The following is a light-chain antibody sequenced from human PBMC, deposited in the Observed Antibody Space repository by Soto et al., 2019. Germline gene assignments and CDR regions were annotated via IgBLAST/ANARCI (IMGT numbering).Light chain of an antibody. Sequence: SYELTQPPSVSVAPGKTARISCGGNNIGSKSVHWYQRKPGQAPVLGIYSDPDLPSVIPERLSGSNSGNTATLTISRVEAGDEADYYCQVWDSSSAHVVFGGGTKLTVL. CDR1: NIGSKS. CDR3: QVWDSSSAHVV. J-gene: IGLJ2*01. CDR2: SDP. V-gene: IGLV3-21*04.